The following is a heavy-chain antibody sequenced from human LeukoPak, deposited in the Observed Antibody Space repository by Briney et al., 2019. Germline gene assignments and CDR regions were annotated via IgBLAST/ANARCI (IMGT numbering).Heavy chain of an antibody. CDR3: ARGGYCSGGSCYSFPYYYYYYGMDV. D-gene: IGHD2-15*01. V-gene: IGHV1-8*02. CDR2: MNPNSGNT. J-gene: IGHJ6*02. CDR1: GYTFTGYY. Sequence: ASVKVSCKASGYTFTGYYMHWVRQAPGQGLEWMGWMNPNSGNTGYAQKFQGRVTMTRNTSISTAYMELSSLRSEDTAVYYCARGGYCSGGSCYSFPYYYYYYGMDVWGQGTLVTVSS.